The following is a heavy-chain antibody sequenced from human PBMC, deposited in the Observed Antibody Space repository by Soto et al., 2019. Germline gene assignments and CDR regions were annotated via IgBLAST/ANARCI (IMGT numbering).Heavy chain of an antibody. CDR1: GYTFSTYE. D-gene: IGHD1-26*01. CDR3: ARNKELSGPNYFHY. V-gene: IGHV1-8*01. CDR2: VNPNTGNT. J-gene: IGHJ4*02. Sequence: QEQLVQSGAEVKKPGASVKVSCKTSGYTFSTYEIHWLRQAPAQRREWMAWVNPNTGNTGYAQKFRGRVTLPRNTYISTAYMELMSLKTDATAVSFGARNKELSGPNYFHYLVQGILVAVSS.